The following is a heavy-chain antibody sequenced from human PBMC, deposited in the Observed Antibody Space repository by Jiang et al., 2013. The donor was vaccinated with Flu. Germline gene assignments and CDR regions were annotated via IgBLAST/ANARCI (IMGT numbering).Heavy chain of an antibody. J-gene: IGHJ3*02. Sequence: SCKASGYPLTHSAIHWVRQAPGQRLEWMGWIATDSGHTKYSQNFQGRLTITRDTSANTAYMELNSLRSEDTAVFYCARDHYTSLDFDIWGQGTVVTVSS. CDR2: IATDSGHT. CDR1: GYPLTHSA. D-gene: IGHD2-2*02. CDR3: ARDHYTSLDFDI. V-gene: IGHV1-3*04.